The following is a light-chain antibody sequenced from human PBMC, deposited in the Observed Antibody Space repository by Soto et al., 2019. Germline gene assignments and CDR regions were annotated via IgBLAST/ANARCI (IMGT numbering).Light chain of an antibody. Sequence: DIQMTQSPSTLSASLGDRVTITCRASQSISSWLAWYQQKPGKAPKLLIYDASSLESGVPSRFSGSGSGTEFTLTISSLQPDFFATYYCQQYNSLSTVGQGTKV. CDR1: QSISSW. CDR3: QQYNSLST. J-gene: IGKJ1*01. V-gene: IGKV1-5*01. CDR2: DAS.